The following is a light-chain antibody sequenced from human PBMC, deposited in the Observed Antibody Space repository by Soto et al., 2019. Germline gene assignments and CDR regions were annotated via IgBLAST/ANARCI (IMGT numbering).Light chain of an antibody. CDR2: GAS. CDR3: QQSLTTHLT. J-gene: IGKJ4*01. V-gene: IGKV1-39*01. CDR1: QSISGY. Sequence: DIQMTQSPSSLSASVGDRVTITCRASQSISGYLNWYQHKAGKAPKVLISGASTLHNGVPSRFSGRGAGTDFSLTISSLQPEDVATYYCQQSLTTHLTFGGGTRVEI.